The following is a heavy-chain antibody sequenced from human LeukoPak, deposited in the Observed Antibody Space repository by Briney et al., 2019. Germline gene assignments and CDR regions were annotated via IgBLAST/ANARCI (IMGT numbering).Heavy chain of an antibody. V-gene: IGHV4-34*01. J-gene: IGHJ4*02. CDR3: ARKSGWYAYYLYY. D-gene: IGHD6-19*01. CDR2: INHSGST. Sequence: PSETLSLTCAVYGGSFSGYYWSWIRQPPGKGLEWIGEINHSGSTNYNPSLKSRVTISVDTSKNQFSLKLSSVTAADTAVYYCARKSGWYAYYLYYWGQGTLVTVSS. CDR1: GGSFSGYY.